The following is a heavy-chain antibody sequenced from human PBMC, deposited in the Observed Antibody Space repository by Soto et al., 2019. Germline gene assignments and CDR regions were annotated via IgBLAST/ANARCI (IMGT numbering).Heavy chain of an antibody. Sequence: QVQLEQSGAEVKQPGPSVRVSCKTSGGTFSTYAINWVRQAPGQGLEWMGAIIPLFGTADYSQQFQGRVTITADESTSTAYMELSSLRSDDTAVYFCARPKGTYSSGYYYFDFWGQGTLVTVSS. CDR2: IIPLFGTA. CDR3: ARPKGTYSSGYYYFDF. V-gene: IGHV1-69*01. D-gene: IGHD6-19*01. J-gene: IGHJ4*02. CDR1: GGTFSTYA.